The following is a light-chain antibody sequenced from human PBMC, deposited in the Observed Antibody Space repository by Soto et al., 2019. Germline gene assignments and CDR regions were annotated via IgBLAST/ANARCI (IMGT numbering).Light chain of an antibody. CDR1: QSINNY. CDR2: SAS. J-gene: IGKJ5*01. Sequence: DIQMTQSPASLSVYVRDRVTITCRASQSINNYLNWYLQRPGQAPKLLIRSASTLQRGVPSRFSGSGSRTEFTLTIADLQPDDFGTYYCQQSLTMPITFGHGTRLEIK. V-gene: IGKV1-39*01. CDR3: QQSLTMPIT.